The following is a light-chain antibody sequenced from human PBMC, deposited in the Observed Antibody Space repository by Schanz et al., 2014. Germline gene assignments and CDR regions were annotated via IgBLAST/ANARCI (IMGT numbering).Light chain of an antibody. V-gene: IGKV3-20*01. CDR2: GAS. Sequence: EIVLTQSPGTLSLSPGERATLSCRASQSVHRNYLAWHQQKPGQAPRLLIYGASSRATGIPDRFSGSESGTDFTLTISRLEPEDFAVYYCQQYDNWWTFGQGTKVEIK. J-gene: IGKJ1*01. CDR3: QQYDNWWT. CDR1: QSVHRNY.